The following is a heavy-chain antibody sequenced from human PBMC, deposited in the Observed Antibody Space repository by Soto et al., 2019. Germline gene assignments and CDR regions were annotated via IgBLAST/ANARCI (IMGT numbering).Heavy chain of an antibody. Sequence: ETLSLTCTVSGGSISSSSYYWGWIRQPPGKGLEWIGSIYYSGSTYYNPSLKSRVTVSVDTSRNQFFLTLRSVTAADSAVYHCGRESGETWDYEASWGQGTPVTVSS. D-gene: IGHD1-7*01. CDR1: GGSISSSSYY. J-gene: IGHJ5*02. CDR2: IYYSGST. CDR3: GRESGETWDYEAS. V-gene: IGHV4-39*07.